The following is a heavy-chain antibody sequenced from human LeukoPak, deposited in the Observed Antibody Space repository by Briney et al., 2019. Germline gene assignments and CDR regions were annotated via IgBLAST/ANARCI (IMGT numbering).Heavy chain of an antibody. D-gene: IGHD1-1*01. Sequence: SSVKVSCKAAGGTFDNSAINWVRQAPGQRLEWMGRIIPILNIPNDAQKLQGRVTIAADKSTSTAYMELSSLRSDDTAVYYCAREKMEVGYYGLDVWGQGTTVTVSS. CDR1: GGTFDNSA. CDR3: AREKMEVGYYGLDV. CDR2: IIPILNIP. J-gene: IGHJ6*02. V-gene: IGHV1-69*04.